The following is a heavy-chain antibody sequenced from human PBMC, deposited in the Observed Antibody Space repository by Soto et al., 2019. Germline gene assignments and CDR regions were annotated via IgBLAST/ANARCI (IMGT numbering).Heavy chain of an antibody. CDR2: TSPRGETL. J-gene: IGHJ4*02. Sequence: GRPIRDRCIADWGTRADYPMRWVRKTPGKGLEWISYTSPRGETLYYAESVEGRFTISRDNGRNSLFLQMNSLRDEDTALYFCAKGPHTHVGWHYYFDSWGQ. CDR1: WGTRADYP. V-gene: IGHV3-48*02. CDR3: AKGPHTHVGWHYYFDS. D-gene: IGHD6-19*01.